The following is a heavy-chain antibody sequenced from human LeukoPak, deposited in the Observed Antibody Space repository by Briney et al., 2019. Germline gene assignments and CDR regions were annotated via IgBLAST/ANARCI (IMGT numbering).Heavy chain of an antibody. CDR2: IYTSGST. CDR1: GGSFSGYY. CDR3: AGISGISSGRYYYYYMDV. D-gene: IGHD6-19*01. V-gene: IGHV4-59*10. Sequence: SETLSLTCAVYGGSFSGYYWSWIRQPPGKGLEWIGRIYTSGSTNYNPSLKSRVTISVDTSKNQFSLKLSSVTATDTAVYYCAGISGISSGRYYYYYMDVWGKGTTVTISS. J-gene: IGHJ6*03.